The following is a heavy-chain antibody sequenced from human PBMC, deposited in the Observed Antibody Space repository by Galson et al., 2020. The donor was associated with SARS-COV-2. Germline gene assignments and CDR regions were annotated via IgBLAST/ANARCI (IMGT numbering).Heavy chain of an antibody. CDR1: GYSFESYW. V-gene: IGHV5-51*01. Sequence: GESLKISFRTSGYSFESYWIAWVRQRPGKGLEYMGVIYPGYSYTRYSPSFEGQVSISVDMSTSTAFMQLTTLRTSDSSIYYCVRTRIGFQWRIDSHENWGLGKQVSVS. CDR2: IYPGYSYT. D-gene: IGHD2-15*01. CDR3: VRTRIGFQWRIDSHEN. J-gene: IGHJ1*01.